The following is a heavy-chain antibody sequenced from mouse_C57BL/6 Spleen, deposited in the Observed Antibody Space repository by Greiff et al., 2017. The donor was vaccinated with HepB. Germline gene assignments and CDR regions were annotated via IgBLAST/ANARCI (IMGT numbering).Heavy chain of an antibody. CDR2: INPGSGGT. Sequence: QVQLQQSGAELVRPGTSVKVSCKASGYAFTNYLIEWVKQRPGQGLEWIGVINPGSGGTNYNEKFKGKATLTADKSSSTAYMQLSSLTSEDSAVYFCARSTVVAYYAMDYWGQGTSVTVSS. V-gene: IGHV1-54*01. D-gene: IGHD1-1*01. CDR1: GYAFTNYL. CDR3: ARSTVVAYYAMDY. J-gene: IGHJ4*01.